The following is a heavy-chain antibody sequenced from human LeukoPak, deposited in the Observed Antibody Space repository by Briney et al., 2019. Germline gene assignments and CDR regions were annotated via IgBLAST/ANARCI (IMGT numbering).Heavy chain of an antibody. D-gene: IGHD3-16*01. V-gene: IGHV3-23*01. CDR2: ISGGGST. J-gene: IGHJ6*03. CDR3: AKGLKTGVGPYMGYHYYMDV. CDR1: GFTFNNYA. Sequence: GGSLRLSCAASGFTFNNYAMTWVRQAPGKGLEWVSAISGGGSTYYADSVKGRFTISRDNSKNALYLQMNSLRAEDTAVYYCAKGLKTGVGPYMGYHYYMDVWGKGATVTVSS.